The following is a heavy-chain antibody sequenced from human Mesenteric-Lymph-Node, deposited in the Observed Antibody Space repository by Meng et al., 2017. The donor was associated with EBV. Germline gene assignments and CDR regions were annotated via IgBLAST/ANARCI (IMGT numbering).Heavy chain of an antibody. D-gene: IGHD4-17*01. CDR3: ARAADDDYGDYFDY. CDR1: GYTFTDYA. V-gene: IGHV7-4-1*02. Sequence: EQLVQAGSEVEKPGASVKVSCNASGYTFTDYAVNWVRQAPGQGLESMGWINTNTGNPTYAQGFTGRFVFSLDTSVSTAYLQISSLKSEDTAVYYCARAADDDYGDYFDYWGQGTLVTVSS. J-gene: IGHJ4*02. CDR2: INTNTGNP.